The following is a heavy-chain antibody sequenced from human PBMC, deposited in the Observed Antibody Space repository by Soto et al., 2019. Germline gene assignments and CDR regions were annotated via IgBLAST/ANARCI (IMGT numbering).Heavy chain of an antibody. J-gene: IGHJ4*02. CDR2: INPNSGGT. D-gene: IGHD2-15*01. Sequence: ASVKVSCKASGYTFTGYYMHWVRQAPGQGLEWMGWINPNSGGTNYAQKFQGWVTMTRDTSISTAYMELSRLRSDDTAVYYCARGFGLHCSGGSCYSTSLGYWGQGTLVTVSS. V-gene: IGHV1-2*04. CDR1: GYTFTGYY. CDR3: ARGFGLHCSGGSCYSTSLGY.